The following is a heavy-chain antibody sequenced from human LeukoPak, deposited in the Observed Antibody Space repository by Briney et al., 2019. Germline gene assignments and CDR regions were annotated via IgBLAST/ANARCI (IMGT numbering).Heavy chain of an antibody. CDR2: VNLQGRA. V-gene: IGHV4-4*02. Sequence: PSETLSLTCAVSVGSISSTNWLTWVRQPPGKGLEWIGEVNLQGRANYNPSLWGRVAISPDHSANRIPLKLTSVTAADTAVYYCAREGGFYRLIDYSGQGTLVTVAP. J-gene: IGHJ4*02. CDR1: VGSISSTNW. D-gene: IGHD3-3*01. CDR3: AREGGFYRLIDY.